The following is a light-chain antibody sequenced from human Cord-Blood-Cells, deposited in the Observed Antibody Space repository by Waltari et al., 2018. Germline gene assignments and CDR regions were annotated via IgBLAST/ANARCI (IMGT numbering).Light chain of an antibody. CDR2: DVS. Sequence: SALTQPPSVSGSPGPSVTISCTGTSSDVGGYNYVSWYQQHPGKAPKLMIYDVSKRPAGVPDRFSGSKSGNTASLTISGLQAEDEADYYCCSYAGSYTYVFGTGTKVTVL. V-gene: IGLV2-11*01. CDR1: SSDVGGYNY. CDR3: CSYAGSYTYV. J-gene: IGLJ1*01.